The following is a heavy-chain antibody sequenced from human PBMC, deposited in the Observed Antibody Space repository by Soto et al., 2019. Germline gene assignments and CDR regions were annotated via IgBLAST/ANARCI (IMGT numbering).Heavy chain of an antibody. D-gene: IGHD4-4*01. CDR1: GFTFNAYA. CDR3: ARVASDYINSVDN. V-gene: IGHV3-23*01. J-gene: IGHJ4*02. Sequence: EVQLLESGGGLVQPGGSLRLSCAASGFTFNAYAITWVRQAPGKGLEWVSAIGGSGGNRYYADSVRGRFTISRDNSKDTVDLQMNSLRVEDTAVYYCARVASDYINSVDNWGQGSLVTVSS. CDR2: IGGSGGNR.